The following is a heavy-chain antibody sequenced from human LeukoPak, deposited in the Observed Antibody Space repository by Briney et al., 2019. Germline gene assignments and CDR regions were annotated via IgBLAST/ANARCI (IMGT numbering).Heavy chain of an antibody. V-gene: IGHV1-69*06. CDR2: IIPIFGTA. J-gene: IGHJ4*02. CDR1: GGTFSSYA. CDR3: SRSRPKFKDFDY. Sequence: ASVKVSCKASGGTFSSYAISWVRQAPGQGLEWMGGIIPIFGTANYAQKFQGRVTITADKSTSTAYMELSSLRSEDTAVYYCSRSRPKFKDFDYWGQGTLVTVSS.